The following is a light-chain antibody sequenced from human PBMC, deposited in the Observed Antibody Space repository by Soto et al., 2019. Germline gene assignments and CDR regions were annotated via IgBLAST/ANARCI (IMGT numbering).Light chain of an antibody. CDR3: SSYTSGSTLDV. J-gene: IGLJ1*01. CDR1: SSDVCGYDY. Sequence: QSALTQPASVSGSPGQSITISCTGTSSDVCGYDYVSWYQHHPGKAPKLMIYEVSNRPSGVSNRFSGSKSGNTASLTISGLQAEDEADYYCSSYTSGSTLDVFGTGPKVTVL. V-gene: IGLV2-14*01. CDR2: EVS.